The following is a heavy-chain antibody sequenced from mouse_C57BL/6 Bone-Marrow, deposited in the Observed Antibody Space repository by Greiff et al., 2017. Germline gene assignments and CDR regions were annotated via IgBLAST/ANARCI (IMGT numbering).Heavy chain of an antibody. J-gene: IGHJ2*01. CDR2: FDPEIGDT. CDR3: SSFDGNYFDF. V-gene: IGHV14-4*01. Sequence: VQLQQSGPKLVRPGAPVRWPCKASGLKIKAANIPGVKQRPEKGLGWIGCFDPEIGDTEYASKFQGKATITSDTSSNTSYLQLSSLTSEDTAVYYCSSFDGNYFDFWGQGTPLTVAS. CDR1: GLKIKAAN. D-gene: IGHD2-3*01.